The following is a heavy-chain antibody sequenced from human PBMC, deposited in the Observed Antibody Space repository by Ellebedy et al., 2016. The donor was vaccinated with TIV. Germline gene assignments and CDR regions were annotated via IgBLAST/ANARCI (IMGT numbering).Heavy chain of an antibody. Sequence: GGSLRLSCAASGFNFGSNGMHWVRQAPGKGLEWVAVIAYDASVEYYADSVKGRFTISRDNSKNTLYLQMNSLRAEDTALYYCAKEEGFGYSTSSYFAHWGQGTLVTVSS. V-gene: IGHV3-30*18. CDR1: GFNFGSNG. D-gene: IGHD5-18*01. CDR3: AKEEGFGYSTSSYFAH. J-gene: IGHJ4*02. CDR2: IAYDASVE.